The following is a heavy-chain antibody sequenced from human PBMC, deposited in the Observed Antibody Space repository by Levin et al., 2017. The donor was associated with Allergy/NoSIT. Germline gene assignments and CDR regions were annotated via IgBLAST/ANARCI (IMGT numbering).Heavy chain of an antibody. CDR1: GGTFSSYA. Sequence: KISCKASGGTFSSYAISWVRQAPGQGLEWMGGIIPIFGTANYAQKFQGRVTITADESTSTAYMELSSLRSEDTAVYYCARHCGGDCSPHYYGMDGWGQGTTVTVSS. J-gene: IGHJ6*02. V-gene: IGHV1-69*01. CDR2: IIPIFGTA. CDR3: ARHCGGDCSPHYYGMDG. D-gene: IGHD2-21*02.